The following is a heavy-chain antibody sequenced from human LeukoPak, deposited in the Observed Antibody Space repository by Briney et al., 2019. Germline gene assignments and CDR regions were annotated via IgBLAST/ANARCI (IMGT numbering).Heavy chain of an antibody. D-gene: IGHD1-26*01. J-gene: IGHJ4*02. V-gene: IGHV3-48*03. Sequence: GGSLRLSCAASGFTFSSYAMNWVRQAPGKGLEWVSYISSSGTIYYADSVKGRFTISRDNAKNSLYLQMNSLRAEDTAVYYCARWGVGDYWGQGTLVTVSS. CDR3: ARWGVGDY. CDR2: ISSSGTI. CDR1: GFTFSSYA.